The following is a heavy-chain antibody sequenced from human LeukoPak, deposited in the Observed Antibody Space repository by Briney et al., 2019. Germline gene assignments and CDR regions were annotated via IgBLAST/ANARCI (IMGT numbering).Heavy chain of an antibody. Sequence: GASVKVSCKASGYTFTGYYMHWVRQAPGQGLEWMGWINPNSGGTNYAQKFQGRVTMTRDTSISTAYMDVSRLRSDVSAAYYCARPATGLDYWGQGTLVTVSS. CDR1: GYTFTGYY. CDR3: ARPATGLDY. V-gene: IGHV1-2*02. CDR2: INPNSGGT. D-gene: IGHD5-24*01. J-gene: IGHJ4*02.